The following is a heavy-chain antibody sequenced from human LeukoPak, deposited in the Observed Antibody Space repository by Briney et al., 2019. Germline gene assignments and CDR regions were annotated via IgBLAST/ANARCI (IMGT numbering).Heavy chain of an antibody. V-gene: IGHV1-69*04. CDR3: AREEVVPDAFDI. CDR2: IIPILGIA. D-gene: IGHD2-15*01. Sequence: ASVKVSCKASGGTFSSYAISWVRQAPGQGLEWMGRIIPILGIANYAQKFQGRVTITADKSTSTAYMELSSLRSEDTAVYYCAREEVVPDAFDIWGQGTMATVSS. CDR1: GGTFSSYA. J-gene: IGHJ3*02.